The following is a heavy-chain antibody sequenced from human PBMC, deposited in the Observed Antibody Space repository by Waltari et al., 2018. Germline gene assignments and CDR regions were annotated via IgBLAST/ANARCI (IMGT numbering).Heavy chain of an antibody. CDR1: GFTFSSYA. Sequence: EVQLLESGGGLVQPGGSLRLSCAASGFTFSSYAMSWVRQAPGKGLEGVSAISGRGGSTYYADSVKGRFTISRDNSKNTLYLQRNSLRAEDTAVYYCAKDKLDAFDIWGQGTMVTVSS. V-gene: IGHV3-23*01. J-gene: IGHJ3*02. CDR3: AKDKLDAFDI. CDR2: ISGRGGST.